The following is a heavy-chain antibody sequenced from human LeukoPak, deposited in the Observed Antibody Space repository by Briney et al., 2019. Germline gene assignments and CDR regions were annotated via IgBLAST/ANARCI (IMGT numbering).Heavy chain of an antibody. CDR1: GYGFTNYW. Sequence: GESLKISCKGSGYGFTNYWIGWVRQMPGKGLEWMGIIYPGDSDTRYSPSFQGQVTISADKSISTAYLQWSSLKASDTAMYYCARHGLEYSGYDLDPLPDYWGQGTLVTVSS. V-gene: IGHV5-51*01. CDR3: ARHGLEYSGYDLDPLPDY. CDR2: IYPGDSDT. D-gene: IGHD5-12*01. J-gene: IGHJ4*02.